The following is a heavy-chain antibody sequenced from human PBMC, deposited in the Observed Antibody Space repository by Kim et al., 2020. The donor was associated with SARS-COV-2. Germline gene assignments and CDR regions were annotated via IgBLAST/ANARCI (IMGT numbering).Heavy chain of an antibody. V-gene: IGHV3-30*03. D-gene: IGHD6-13*01. J-gene: IGHJ3*02. CDR1: GFTFSTFV. CDR3: ARDFMGIRAVGGSAFDI. CDR2: ISYDGSKK. Sequence: GGSLRLSCVASGFTFSTFVMHWVRQAPGKGLEWVAVISYDGSKKYYGDSARGRFTVSRDSSKNTLYLQMNRLTVEDTAVYYCARDFMGIRAVGGSAFDIWDQGTMVTVSS.